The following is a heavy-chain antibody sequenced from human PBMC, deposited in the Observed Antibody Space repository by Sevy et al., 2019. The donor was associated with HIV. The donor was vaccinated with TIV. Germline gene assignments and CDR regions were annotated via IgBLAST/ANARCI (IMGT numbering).Heavy chain of an antibody. D-gene: IGHD5-18*01. J-gene: IGHJ4*02. CDR1: GFTFSSYW. CDR3: VREGVGGYSYSLDC. CDR2: MKKDGSER. V-gene: IGHV3-7*01. Sequence: GGSLRLSCAASGFTFSSYWMSWVRQAPGKGLEWVATMKKDGSERNYVDSVKGRFTISRDNAKNSLYLQMNSLRAEDTAVYYCVREGVGGYSYSLDCWGQGTLVTVS.